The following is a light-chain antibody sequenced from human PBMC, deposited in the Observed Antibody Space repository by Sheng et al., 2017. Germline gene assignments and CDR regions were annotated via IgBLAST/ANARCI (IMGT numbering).Light chain of an antibody. J-gene: IGKJ2*03. CDR1: QSISTY. CDR2: AAS. V-gene: IGKV1-39*01. CDR3: QQSYSTPPMYS. Sequence: DIQMTQSPPSLSASVGDRVTITCRASQSISTYLNWYQQKPGKVPKLLIYAASSLQSGVPSRFSGSGSGTDFTLTISSLQPEDFATYYCQQSYSTPPMYSFGQGTKLEIK.